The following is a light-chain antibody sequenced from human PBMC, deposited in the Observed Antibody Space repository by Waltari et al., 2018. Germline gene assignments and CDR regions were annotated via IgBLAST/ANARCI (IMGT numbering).Light chain of an antibody. Sequence: QSVLTQPPSVSGAPGQRVTIPCPGSSSNIGSYYHVHWYQQLPGTAPKVLIYANNNRPSGVPDRFSGTKSGASASLAITGLQAEDEADYYCQSFDSSLDGYVFGTGTKFTVL. CDR3: QSFDSSLDGYV. CDR2: ANN. J-gene: IGLJ1*01. CDR1: SSNIGSYYH. V-gene: IGLV1-40*01.